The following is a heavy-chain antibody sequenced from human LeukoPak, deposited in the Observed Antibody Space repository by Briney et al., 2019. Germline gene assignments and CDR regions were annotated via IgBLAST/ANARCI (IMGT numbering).Heavy chain of an antibody. D-gene: IGHD1-26*01. CDR3: ARGVGFDAFDI. CDR2: IYNSGSP. Sequence: TSETLSLTCAVSGGSISSGDYSWSWIRQPPGKGLGWIGYIYNSGSPYLNPSLKSRVTISIDRSKNQFSLKLSSVTAADTAVYYCARGVGFDAFDIWGQGTMVTVSS. J-gene: IGHJ3*02. V-gene: IGHV4-30-2*01. CDR1: GGSISSGDYS.